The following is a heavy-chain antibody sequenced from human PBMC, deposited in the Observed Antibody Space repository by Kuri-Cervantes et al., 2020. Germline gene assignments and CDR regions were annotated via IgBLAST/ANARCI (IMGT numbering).Heavy chain of an antibody. D-gene: IGHD6-19*01. V-gene: IGHV1-8*01. Sequence: ASVKVSCKASGYTFTSYDINWVRQATGQGLEWMGWMNPNSGNTGYAQKFQGRVTMTRNTSISTAYMELSSLRSEDTAVYYCARGNRGSGWYSQVSSSYYYYYGMDVWGQGTTVTVSS. CDR3: ARGNRGSGWYSQVSSSYYYYYGMDV. J-gene: IGHJ6*02. CDR2: MNPNSGNT. CDR1: GYTFTSYD.